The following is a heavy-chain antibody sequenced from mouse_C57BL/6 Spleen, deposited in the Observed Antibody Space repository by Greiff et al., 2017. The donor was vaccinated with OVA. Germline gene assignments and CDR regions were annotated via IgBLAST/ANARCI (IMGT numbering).Heavy chain of an antibody. CDR3: ARGGDGYYLAY. CDR2: IYPGDGDT. CDR1: GYAFSSSW. J-gene: IGHJ3*01. V-gene: IGHV1-82*01. D-gene: IGHD2-3*01. Sequence: VQLQESGPELVKPGASVKISCKASGYAFSSSWMNWVKQRPGKGLEWIGRIYPGDGDTNYNGKFKGKATLTADKSSSTAYMQLSSLTSEDSAVYFCARGGDGYYLAYWGQGTLVTVSA.